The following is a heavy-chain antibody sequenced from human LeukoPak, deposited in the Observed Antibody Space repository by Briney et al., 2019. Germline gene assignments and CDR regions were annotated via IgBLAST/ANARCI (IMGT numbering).Heavy chain of an antibody. V-gene: IGHV5-51*01. J-gene: IGHJ4*02. Sequence: AGESLKISCKGSGYSFTNYWIGWVRQMPGKGLEWMGFIYPGDSDTRYSPSFQGQVTISADKSISTAYLQWSSLKASDTAMYYCARREYESSGYYHLDYWGQGTLVTVSS. D-gene: IGHD3-22*01. CDR3: ARREYESSGYYHLDY. CDR1: GYSFTNYW. CDR2: IYPGDSDT.